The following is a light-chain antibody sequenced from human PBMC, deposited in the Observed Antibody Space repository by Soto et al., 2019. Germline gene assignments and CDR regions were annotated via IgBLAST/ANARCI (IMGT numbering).Light chain of an antibody. V-gene: IGKV3-20*01. CDR1: QSVSSNY. Sequence: EIVLTQSPGTLSLSPGERATLSCRASQSVSSNYLAWYQQKPGQAPKVLIYRASSRATGIPDRFSGSGSGTDFTLTISRLEPEDFAVYYCQQYGSSTLTFGGGTKVDIK. CDR3: QQYGSSTLT. CDR2: RAS. J-gene: IGKJ4*01.